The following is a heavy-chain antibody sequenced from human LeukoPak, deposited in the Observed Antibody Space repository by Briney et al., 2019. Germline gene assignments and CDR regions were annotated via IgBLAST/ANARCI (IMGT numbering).Heavy chain of an antibody. CDR3: ARVVKYGALYDFWSGYPFDY. CDR1: GYTFTGYY. Sequence: ASVKVSCKASGYTFTGYYMHWVRQAPGQGLEWMGWINPNSGGTNYAQKFQGRVTMTRDTSISTAYMELSRLRSDDTAVYYCARVVKYGALYDFWSGYPFDYWGQGTLVTVSS. D-gene: IGHD3-3*01. CDR2: INPNSGGT. V-gene: IGHV1-2*02. J-gene: IGHJ4*02.